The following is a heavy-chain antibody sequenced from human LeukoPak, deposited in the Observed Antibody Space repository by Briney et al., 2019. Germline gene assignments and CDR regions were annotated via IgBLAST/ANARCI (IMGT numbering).Heavy chain of an antibody. D-gene: IGHD4-11*01. CDR3: VRGVPKTSYYYYYMDV. CDR2: ISGSGFTI. CDR1: GFTLSNYS. V-gene: IGHV3-48*01. J-gene: IGHJ6*03. Sequence: GGSLRLSCAVSGFTLSNYSMSWVRQAPGKWLEWISYISGSGFTIHYADSVKGRFTISRDNAKNSLYLQMNSLRAEDTAVYYCVRGVPKTSYYYYYMDVWGKGTTVTVSS.